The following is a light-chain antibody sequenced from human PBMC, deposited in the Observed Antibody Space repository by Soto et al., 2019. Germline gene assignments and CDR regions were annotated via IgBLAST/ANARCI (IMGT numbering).Light chain of an antibody. CDR2: DVS. CDR1: SSDVGGYNY. Sequence: QSVLTQPASVSGSPGESITISCTGTSSDVGGYNYVSWYQQLPGKAPTLMIYDVSTRPSGVSNRFSGSESGNTASLTISGFQAEDEADYYCSSYSSRSTVVFGGGTKLTV. CDR3: SSYSSRSTVV. V-gene: IGLV2-14*01. J-gene: IGLJ2*01.